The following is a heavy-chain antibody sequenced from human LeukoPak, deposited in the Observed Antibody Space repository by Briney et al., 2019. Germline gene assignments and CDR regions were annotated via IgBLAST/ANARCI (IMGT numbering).Heavy chain of an antibody. V-gene: IGHV4-34*01. Sequence: SETLSLTCAVYGGSFSGYYWSWIRQPPGKWLEWMGEINHSGSTNYNPSLKSRVTISVDTSKNQFSLKLSSVTAADTAVYYCARGTRIAVAHWYFDLWGRGTLVTVSS. CDR2: INHSGST. D-gene: IGHD6-19*01. J-gene: IGHJ2*01. CDR1: GGSFSGYY. CDR3: ARGTRIAVAHWYFDL.